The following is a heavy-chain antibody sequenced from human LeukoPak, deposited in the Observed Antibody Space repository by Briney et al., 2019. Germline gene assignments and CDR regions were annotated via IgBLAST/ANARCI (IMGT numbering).Heavy chain of an antibody. CDR3: ARSISNY. Sequence: PGGSLRLSCAASDFTFSNYWMSWVRQAPGKGLEWVANIKQDGSEKYYVDSVKGRFTISRDNAKNSLYLQMNSLRAEDTAVYYCARSISNYWGQGTLVTVSS. D-gene: IGHD2-21*01. J-gene: IGHJ4*02. V-gene: IGHV3-7*01. CDR2: IKQDGSEK. CDR1: DFTFSNYW.